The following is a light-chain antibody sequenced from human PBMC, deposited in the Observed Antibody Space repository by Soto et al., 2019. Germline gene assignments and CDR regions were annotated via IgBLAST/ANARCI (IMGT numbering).Light chain of an antibody. CDR1: QSIRSN. CDR2: GAS. J-gene: IGKJ1*01. CDR3: QQYHIWPPWT. Sequence: EIVMTHSPDTLSLSPGQGATLSCXXSQSIRSNLAWYQQRPGQAPRPLMYGASTRADGIPARFTGSGSGTEFTLTISSLQSEDFAVYYCQQYHIWPPWTSGQGTKVDIK. V-gene: IGKV3-15*01.